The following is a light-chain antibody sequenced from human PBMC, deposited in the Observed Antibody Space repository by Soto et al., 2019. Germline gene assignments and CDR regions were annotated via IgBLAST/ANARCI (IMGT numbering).Light chain of an antibody. CDR3: RQDYNYPWT. Sequence: ATQMTQSPSSRSASVGDRVIISCRASQGIRNYLAWYQQRPGKAPKLLIFGATTLQRGGPSRFTASGSGPDFALTIRSLQPEDVATYYCRQDYNYPWTFGPAPKVDIK. CDR1: QGIRNY. V-gene: IGKV1-6*01. J-gene: IGKJ1*01. CDR2: GAT.